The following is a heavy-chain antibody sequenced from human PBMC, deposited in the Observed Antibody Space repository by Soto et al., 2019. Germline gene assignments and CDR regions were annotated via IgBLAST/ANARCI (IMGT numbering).Heavy chain of an antibody. CDR1: GFTFNSYW. CDR3: ARADGYNRDDSFDI. Sequence: GGSLRLSCAASGFTFNSYWMHWVRQGPGKGLVWVSRISSDGSSTTYADSVKGRFTISRDNAKNTLYLQMNSLRAEDTAVYYCARADGYNRDDSFDIWGQGTMVTVSS. D-gene: IGHD5-12*01. V-gene: IGHV3-74*01. CDR2: ISSDGSST. J-gene: IGHJ3*02.